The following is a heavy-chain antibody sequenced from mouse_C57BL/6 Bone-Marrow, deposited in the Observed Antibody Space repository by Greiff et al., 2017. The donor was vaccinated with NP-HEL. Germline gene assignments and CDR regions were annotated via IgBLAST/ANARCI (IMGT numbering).Heavy chain of an antibody. Sequence: VQLQQSGAALVRPGASVKLSCTVSGFNIKDDYMHWVKQRPEQGLEWIGWIDPENGDTEYASKFQGKATITAETSSNTAYLQLSSLTSEDTAVYYCTTGGSSPYAMDYWGQGTSVTVSS. CDR3: TTGGSSPYAMDY. J-gene: IGHJ4*01. CDR2: IDPENGDT. V-gene: IGHV14-4*01. D-gene: IGHD1-1*01. CDR1: GFNIKDDY.